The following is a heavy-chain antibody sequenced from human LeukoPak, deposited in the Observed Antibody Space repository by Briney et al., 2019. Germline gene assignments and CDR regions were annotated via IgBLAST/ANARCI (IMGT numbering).Heavy chain of an antibody. D-gene: IGHD5-18*01. J-gene: IGHJ5*02. CDR1: GFTFSSYS. Sequence: GGSLRLSCAASGFTFSSYSMNWVRQAPGKGLEWVSYISSSSSTIYYADSVKGRFTISRDNAKNSLYLQMNSLRAEDTAVYYCARDLYPPAAMDIYSFDPWGQGTLVTVSS. V-gene: IGHV3-48*01. CDR3: ARDLYPPAAMDIYSFDP. CDR2: ISSSSSTI.